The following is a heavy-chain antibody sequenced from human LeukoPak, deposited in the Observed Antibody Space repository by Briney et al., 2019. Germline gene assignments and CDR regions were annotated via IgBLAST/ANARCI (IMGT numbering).Heavy chain of an antibody. Sequence: GASVKVSCKASGGTFSSYAISWVRQAPGQGLEWMGRIIPILGIVNYAQKFQGRVTMTRNTSISTAYMELSSLRSEDTAVYYCARGQWVTTDLDVFDPWGQGTLVTVSS. J-gene: IGHJ5*02. V-gene: IGHV1-69*04. CDR1: GGTFSSYA. CDR3: ARGQWVTTDLDVFDP. D-gene: IGHD2-21*02. CDR2: IIPILGIV.